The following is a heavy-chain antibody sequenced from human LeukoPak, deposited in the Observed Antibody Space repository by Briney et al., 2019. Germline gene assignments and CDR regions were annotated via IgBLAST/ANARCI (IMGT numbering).Heavy chain of an antibody. J-gene: IGHJ3*02. V-gene: IGHV1-69*13. Sequence: ASVKVSCKASVGTFISYAISWVRQAPGQGLEWMGGIIPIFGTANYAQKFKGRVTITADESTSTAYMELSSLRSEDTAVYYCARDLSNAFDIWGQGTMVTVSS. CDR1: VGTFISYA. CDR2: IIPIFGTA. CDR3: ARDLSNAFDI. D-gene: IGHD3-16*02.